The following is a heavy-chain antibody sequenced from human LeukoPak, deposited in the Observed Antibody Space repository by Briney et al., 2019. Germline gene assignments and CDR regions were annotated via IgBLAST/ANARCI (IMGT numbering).Heavy chain of an antibody. D-gene: IGHD1-20*01. V-gene: IGHV3-21*01. CDR1: GFTFSSYS. J-gene: IGHJ4*02. CDR3: ARVYNWNDSDY. Sequence: GGSLRLSCAASGFTFSSYSMNWVRQAPGKGLAWVSSISSSSSYIYYADSVKGRFTISRDNAKNSLYLQMNSLRAEDTAVYYCARVYNWNDSDYWGQGTLVTVSS. CDR2: ISSSSSYI.